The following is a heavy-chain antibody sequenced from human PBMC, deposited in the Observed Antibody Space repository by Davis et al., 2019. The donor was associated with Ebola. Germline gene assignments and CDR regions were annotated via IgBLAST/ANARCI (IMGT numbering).Heavy chain of an antibody. Sequence: MPSETLSLTCTVSGGSISSSSYYWGWIRQPPGKGLEWIGEINHSGSTNYNPSLKSRVTISVDTSKNQFSLKLSSVTAADTAVYYCARHFAPYYDFWSGYHSPYYYYGMDVWGQGTTVTVSS. CDR3: ARHFAPYYDFWSGYHSPYYYYGMDV. J-gene: IGHJ6*02. CDR2: INHSGST. V-gene: IGHV4-39*01. CDR1: GGSISSSSYY. D-gene: IGHD3-3*01.